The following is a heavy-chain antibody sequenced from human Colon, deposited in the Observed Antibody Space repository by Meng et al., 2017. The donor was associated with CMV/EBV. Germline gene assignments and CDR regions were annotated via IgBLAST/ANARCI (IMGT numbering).Heavy chain of an antibody. Sequence: VDLVRPRAELRKPGASVNDSCMPSGYTFTNFVISWLRQAPGQGLEWMAYISPYNGDTNYAQRFQGRVALTTDTSTSTVYMELGSLTSDDTAMYYCARELARGGYWGQGTLVTVSS. V-gene: IGHV1-18*01. J-gene: IGHJ4*02. CDR3: ARELARGGY. CDR1: GYTFTNFV. CDR2: ISPYNGDT.